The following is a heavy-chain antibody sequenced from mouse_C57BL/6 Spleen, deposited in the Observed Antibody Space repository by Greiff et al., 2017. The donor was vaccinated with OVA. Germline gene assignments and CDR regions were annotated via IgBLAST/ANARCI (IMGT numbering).Heavy chain of an antibody. Sequence: VQLVESGAELVKPGASVKISCKASGYAFSSYWMNWVKQRPGKGLEWIGQIYPGDGDTNYNGKFKGKATLTADKSSSTAYMQLSSLTSEDSAVYFCARWHYYNAMDYWGQGTSVTVSS. CDR3: ARWHYYNAMDY. V-gene: IGHV1-80*01. CDR2: IYPGDGDT. J-gene: IGHJ4*01. D-gene: IGHD1-2*01. CDR1: GYAFSSYW.